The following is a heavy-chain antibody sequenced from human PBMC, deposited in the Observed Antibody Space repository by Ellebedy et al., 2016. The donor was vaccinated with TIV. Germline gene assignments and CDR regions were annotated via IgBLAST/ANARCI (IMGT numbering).Heavy chain of an antibody. CDR1: GFTFTSLG. CDR3: ARVGWGYSGGEDF. V-gene: IGHV1-18*04. J-gene: IGHJ4*02. D-gene: IGHD5-12*01. Sequence: ASVKVSCKASGFTFTSLGISWVRQAPGQGLEWMGWISVYNGHTNYAQNLQGRVTVTTDTSTSTAYMELRSLRPDDTAVYYCARVGWGYSGGEDFWGQGTLVTVSS. CDR2: ISVYNGHT.